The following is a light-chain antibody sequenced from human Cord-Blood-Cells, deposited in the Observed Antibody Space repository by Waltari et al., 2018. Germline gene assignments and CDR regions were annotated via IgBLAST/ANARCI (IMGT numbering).Light chain of an antibody. CDR1: QGISSA. Sequence: NQLTQSPSSLSSSAGDSVNITCRANQGISSALAWYQQKQGKALKLLMYVASSLESGVPSRFSGSGSGTDFTLTISSLQPEDFATYYCQQFNSYPFTFGPGTKVHIK. V-gene: IGKV1-13*02. CDR2: VAS. J-gene: IGKJ3*01. CDR3: QQFNSYPFT.